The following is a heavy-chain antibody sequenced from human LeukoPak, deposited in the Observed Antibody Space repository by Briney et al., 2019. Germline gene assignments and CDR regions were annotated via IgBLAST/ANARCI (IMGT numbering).Heavy chain of an antibody. V-gene: IGHV3-7*01. J-gene: IGHJ4*02. CDR3: ATTLNIATAAYF. D-gene: IGHD6-13*01. CDR2: VQQDGSDK. CDR1: GFTFNSYW. Sequence: GSLRLSCAASGFTFNSYWMSWVRQAPGKGLERVANVQQDGSDKYYVDSVKGRFTISRDNARNSLYLQMNSLRAEDTAVYYCATTLNIATAAYFWGQGTLVTVSS.